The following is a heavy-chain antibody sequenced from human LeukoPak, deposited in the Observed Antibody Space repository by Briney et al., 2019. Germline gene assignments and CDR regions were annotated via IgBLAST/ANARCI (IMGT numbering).Heavy chain of an antibody. J-gene: IGHJ4*02. CDR1: GGSFSGYY. CDR2: INHSGST. CDR3: ASRKYVAAGWGY. D-gene: IGHD6-13*01. Sequence: AGTLSLSCAVYGGSFSGYYWSWVRQAPGKGLEWIAEINHSGSTNYNASLTSRVTISVDTSKNQFSLKLSSVTAADTAVYYCASRKYVAAGWGYWGQGSLVTVSS. V-gene: IGHV4-34*01.